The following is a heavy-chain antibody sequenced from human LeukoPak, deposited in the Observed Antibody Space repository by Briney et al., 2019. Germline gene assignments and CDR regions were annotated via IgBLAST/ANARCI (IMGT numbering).Heavy chain of an antibody. CDR3: ASRRLMITFGGAFDP. CDR2: IYYSGST. D-gene: IGHD3-16*01. CDR1: GGSISSSSYY. Sequence: PSETLSLTCTVSGGSISSSSYYWGWIRQPPGKGLEWIGSIYYSGSTYYNPSLKSRVTISVDTSKNQFSLKLSSVTAADTAVYYCASRRLMITFGGAFDPWGQGTLVTVSS. V-gene: IGHV4-39*01. J-gene: IGHJ5*02.